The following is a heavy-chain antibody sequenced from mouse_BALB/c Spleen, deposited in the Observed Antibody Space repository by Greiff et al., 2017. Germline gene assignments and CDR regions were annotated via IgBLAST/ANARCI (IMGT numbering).Heavy chain of an antibody. D-gene: IGHD1-1*01. J-gene: IGHJ3*01. CDR1: GFSLTSYG. Sequence: QVQLKESGPGLVQPSQSLSITCTVSGFSLTSYGVHWVRQSPGKGLEWLGVIWSGGSTDYNAAFISRLSISKDNSKSQVFFKMNSLQANDTAIYYCARNHYYGSSWFAYWGQGTLVTVSA. V-gene: IGHV2-2*02. CDR3: ARNHYYGSSWFAY. CDR2: IWSGGST.